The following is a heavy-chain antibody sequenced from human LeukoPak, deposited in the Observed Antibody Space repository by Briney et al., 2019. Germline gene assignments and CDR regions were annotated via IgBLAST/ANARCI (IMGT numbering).Heavy chain of an antibody. D-gene: IGHD3-22*01. CDR2: ISAYNGNT. CDR3: ARASPYYYDSSGYYYTNNFVY. V-gene: IGHV1-18*01. CDR1: GYTFTSYG. Sequence: VASVKVSCKASGYTFTSYGISWVRQAPGQGLEWMGWISAYNGNTNYAQKLQGRVTMTTDTSTSTAYMELRSLRSDDTAVYYCARASPYYYDSSGYYYTNNFVYWGQGTLVTVSS. J-gene: IGHJ4*02.